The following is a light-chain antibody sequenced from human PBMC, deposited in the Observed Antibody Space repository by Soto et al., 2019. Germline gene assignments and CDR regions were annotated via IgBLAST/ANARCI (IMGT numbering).Light chain of an antibody. J-gene: IGKJ1*01. CDR3: QHYNSYSEA. CDR2: GAS. CDR1: QSVSSS. V-gene: IGKV3-15*01. Sequence: EIVLTQSPGTLSLSPVERATLSCRASQSVSSSLAWYQQKPGQAPRLLIYGASSRATGIPARFSGSGSGTEFTLTISSLQPDDFATYYCQHYNSYSEAFGQGTKVDIK.